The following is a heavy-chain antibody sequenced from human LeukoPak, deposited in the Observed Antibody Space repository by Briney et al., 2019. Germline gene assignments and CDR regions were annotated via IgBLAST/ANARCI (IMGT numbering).Heavy chain of an antibody. Sequence: GASVKVSCKASGYTFTSYDINWVRQATGQGLEWMGWMNPNSGNTGYAQKFQGRVTMTRNTSISTAYMELSSLRSEDTAVYYCARAMVAYDAFDIWGQGTMVTVSS. J-gene: IGHJ3*02. D-gene: IGHD3-10*01. CDR2: MNPNSGNT. CDR1: GYTFTSYD. V-gene: IGHV1-8*01. CDR3: ARAMVAYDAFDI.